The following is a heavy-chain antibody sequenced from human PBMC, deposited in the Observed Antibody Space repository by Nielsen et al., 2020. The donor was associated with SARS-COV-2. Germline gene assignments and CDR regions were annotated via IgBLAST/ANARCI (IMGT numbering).Heavy chain of an antibody. V-gene: IGHV4-30-4*01. Sequence: WIRQPPGKGLEWIGYIYYSGSTYYNPSLKSRVTLSVDTSKNQFSLNLSSVTAADTAVYYCARDLTYCSSTSCYTGLGSRYYMDVWGKGTTVTVSS. CDR2: IYYSGST. D-gene: IGHD2-2*02. J-gene: IGHJ6*03. CDR3: ARDLTYCSSTSCYTGLGSRYYMDV.